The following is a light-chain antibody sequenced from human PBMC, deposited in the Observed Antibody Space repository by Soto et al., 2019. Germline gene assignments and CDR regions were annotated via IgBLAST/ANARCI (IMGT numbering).Light chain of an antibody. Sequence: DIQMTQSPTSLSASVGDRVTITCRASQDIRNFVAWYQQKPGKAPKLLIYAASTLQSGVPSRFSGSGSGTVYTLTITCLQPKAVPTYSCQKYSIVLVFAPGPNVKIK. CDR2: AAS. CDR3: QKYSIVLV. J-gene: IGKJ3*01. CDR1: QDIRNF. V-gene: IGKV1-27*01.